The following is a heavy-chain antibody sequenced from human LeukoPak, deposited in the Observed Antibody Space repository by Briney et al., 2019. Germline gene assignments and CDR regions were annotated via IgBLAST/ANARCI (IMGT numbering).Heavy chain of an antibody. Sequence: GRSLRLSCAVSGFTFSSYGMHWVRQAPGKGLEWLAVISYDGTNKYYADSVKGRFTISRDDSKNTLFLQMNSLRVEDTAVYYCARRITMVRGFDPWGQGTLVTVSS. CDR3: ARRITMVRGFDP. J-gene: IGHJ5*02. V-gene: IGHV3-30*03. CDR1: GFTFSSYG. D-gene: IGHD3-10*01. CDR2: ISYDGTNK.